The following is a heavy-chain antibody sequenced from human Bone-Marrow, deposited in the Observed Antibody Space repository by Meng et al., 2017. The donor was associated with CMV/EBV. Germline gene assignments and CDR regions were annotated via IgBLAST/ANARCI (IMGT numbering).Heavy chain of an antibody. V-gene: IGHV3-30-3*01. D-gene: IGHD1-26*01. J-gene: IGHJ5*02. CDR1: GFTFSSYA. CDR3: ARVVSVGRWFDP. CDR2: ISYDGSNK. Sequence: QVQLVGSGGGVVQPGRSLRLSCAASGFTFSSYAMHWVRQAPGKGLEWVAVISYDGSNKYYADSVKGRFTISRDNSKNTLYLQMNSLRAEDTAVYYCARVVSVGRWFDPWGQGTLVTVSS.